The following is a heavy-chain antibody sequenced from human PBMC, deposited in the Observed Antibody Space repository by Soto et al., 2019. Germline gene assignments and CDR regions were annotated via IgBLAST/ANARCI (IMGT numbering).Heavy chain of an antibody. J-gene: IGHJ6*03. Sequence: EVQLVESGGGLVQPGGXLRLSXXATXXXFXRYWMHWVRRAPGKGLMWVSRISRDGSGITYTDSVKGRFTISRDNAENTVYLQMNSLRAEDTAVYYCARDLENDGNYHMDVWGSGTTVTVSS. V-gene: IGHV3-74*01. CDR1: XXXFXRYW. CDR2: ISRDGSGI. D-gene: IGHD3-3*01. CDR3: ARDLENDGNYHMDV.